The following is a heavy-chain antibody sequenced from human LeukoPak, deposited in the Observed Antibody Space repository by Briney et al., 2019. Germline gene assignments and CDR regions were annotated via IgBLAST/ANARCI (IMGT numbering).Heavy chain of an antibody. V-gene: IGHV4-59*01. J-gene: IGHJ6*04. D-gene: IGHD6-13*01. CDR2: IYYSGST. CDR3: ARGSSSWYLTSYYYYGMDV. CDR1: GGSISSYY. Sequence: PSETLSLTCTVPGGSISSYYWSWIRQPPGKGLEWLGYIYYSGSTNYNPSLKSRVTISVDTSKNQFSLKLSSVTAADTAVYYCARGSSSWYLTSYYYYGMDVWAKGPRSPSPQ.